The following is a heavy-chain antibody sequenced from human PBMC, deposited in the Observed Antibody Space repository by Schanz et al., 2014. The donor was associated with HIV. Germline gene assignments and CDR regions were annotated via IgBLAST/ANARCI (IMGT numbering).Heavy chain of an antibody. J-gene: IGHJ4*02. D-gene: IGHD1-26*01. CDR1: AFNFDSYG. CDR2: ISYDGTKK. V-gene: IGHV3-30*03. CDR3: ARDLNVGRHSDH. Sequence: QVQLVESGGGVVQPGRSLRLSCVASAFNFDSYGMHWVRQAPGKGLEWVAVISYDGTKKHYADSVKGRFTISRDNSKNTLYLQLGSLRTEDTAVYYCARDLNVGRHSDHWGQGTLVTVSS.